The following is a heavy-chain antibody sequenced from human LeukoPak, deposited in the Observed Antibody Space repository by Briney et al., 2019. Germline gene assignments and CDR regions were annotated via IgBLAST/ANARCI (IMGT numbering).Heavy chain of an antibody. J-gene: IGHJ4*02. Sequence: GGSLRLSCAASGFTFSSYAMSRVRQAPGKGLEWVSAISGSGGSTYYADSVKGRFTISRDNSKNTLYLQMNSLRAEDTAVYYCAKMRAVAGSSFDYWGQGTLVTVSS. CDR3: AKMRAVAGSSFDY. CDR1: GFTFSSYA. CDR2: ISGSGGST. D-gene: IGHD6-19*01. V-gene: IGHV3-23*01.